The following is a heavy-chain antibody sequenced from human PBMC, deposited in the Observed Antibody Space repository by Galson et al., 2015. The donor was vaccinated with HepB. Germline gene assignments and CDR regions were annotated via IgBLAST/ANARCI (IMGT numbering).Heavy chain of an antibody. CDR3: ARTYGNIGYFDY. V-gene: IGHV2-70*04. J-gene: IGHJ4*02. CDR1: GFSLSPSGMR. CDR2: IDWDDDK. D-gene: IGHD4-17*01. Sequence: PALVKPTQTLTLTCTFSGFSLSPSGMRVSWIRQPPGKALEWLARIDWDDDKFYRTSLKTRLTISKDTSKDQVVLTMTNMDPVDTATYYCARTYGNIGYFDYWGQGTLVTVFS.